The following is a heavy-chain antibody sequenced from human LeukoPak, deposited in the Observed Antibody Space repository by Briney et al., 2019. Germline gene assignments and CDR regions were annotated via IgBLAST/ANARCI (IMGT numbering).Heavy chain of an antibody. J-gene: IGHJ3*02. Sequence: ASVKVSCKASGGTFSSYAINWVRQATGQGLEWMGWMNPKSGDTGYSQKFQGRVFITRDTSINTAYMELSSLGSDDTAVYYCARGGGGSDAFDIWGQGTMVTVSS. CDR3: ARGGGGSDAFDI. CDR2: MNPKSGDT. V-gene: IGHV1-8*03. CDR1: GGTFSSYA. D-gene: IGHD2-15*01.